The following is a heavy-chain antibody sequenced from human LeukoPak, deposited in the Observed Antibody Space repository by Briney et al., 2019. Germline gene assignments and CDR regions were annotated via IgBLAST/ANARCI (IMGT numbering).Heavy chain of an antibody. CDR1: GGTFSSYA. J-gene: IGHJ4*02. Sequence: ASVKVSCKASGGTFSSYAISWVRQAPGQGVEWMGWINPNSGGTNYAQKFQGRVTMTRDTSISTAYMELSRLRSDDTAVYYCARDAGRGYSYGRDYWGQGTLVTVSS. V-gene: IGHV1-2*02. CDR3: ARDAGRGYSYGRDY. CDR2: INPNSGGT. D-gene: IGHD5-18*01.